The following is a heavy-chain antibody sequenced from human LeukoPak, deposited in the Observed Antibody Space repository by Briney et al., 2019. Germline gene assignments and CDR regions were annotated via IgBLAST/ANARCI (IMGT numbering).Heavy chain of an antibody. CDR2: ISSSSSYI. CDR1: GFTFSSYS. D-gene: IGHD2-21*02. V-gene: IGHV3-21*01. J-gene: IGHJ4*02. CDR3: ARDGKVTAFDY. Sequence: PGGSLSLSCAASGFTFSSYSMNWVRQAPGKGLEWVSSISSSSSYIYYADSVKGRFTISRDNAKNSLYLQMNSLRAEDTAVYYCARDGKVTAFDYWGQGTLVAVSS.